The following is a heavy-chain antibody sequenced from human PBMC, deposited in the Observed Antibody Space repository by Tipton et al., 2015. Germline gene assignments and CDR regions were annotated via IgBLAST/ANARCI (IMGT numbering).Heavy chain of an antibody. CDR3: ARDVGMDV. J-gene: IGHJ6*02. Sequence: GLVKPSENLSLTCTVSGGSISSSSYYWAWIRQPPGKGLEWIGSLYFSGSTYYNPSLKTRVTMSVDTAKNQFSLNLMSLTTADTAVYYCARDVGMDVWGQGTTVTVSS. CDR1: GGSISSSSYY. V-gene: IGHV4-39*07. CDR2: LYFSGST.